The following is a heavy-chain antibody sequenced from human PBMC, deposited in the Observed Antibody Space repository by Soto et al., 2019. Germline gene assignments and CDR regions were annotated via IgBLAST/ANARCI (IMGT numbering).Heavy chain of an antibody. D-gene: IGHD4-17*01. CDR1: GFTFSTYA. J-gene: IGHJ4*02. V-gene: IGHV3-30-3*01. CDR3: VRPVPYHHGDYPDY. CDR2: ISNDETNK. Sequence: QVHLVESGGGVVQPGRSLRLSCAASGFTFSTYAIHWIRQAPGKGLEWVAVISNDETNKNFADSVKGRFTISRDNSKNTLYLQMNSLRAEDTAVYYCVRPVPYHHGDYPDYWGQGTLVTVSS.